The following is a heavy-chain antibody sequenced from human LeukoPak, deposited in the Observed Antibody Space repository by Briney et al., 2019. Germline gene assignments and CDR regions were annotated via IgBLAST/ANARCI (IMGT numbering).Heavy chain of an antibody. D-gene: IGHD4-11*01. Sequence: SQTLSLTCAISGDSVSSNSATWNWIRQSPSRGLEWLGRTYYRSKWYNDYAASVKSRITINPDTSKNQFSPQLNSVTPEDTAVYYCARGFPSNPVAFDIWGQGTMVTVSS. CDR1: GDSVSSNSAT. J-gene: IGHJ3*02. CDR2: TYYRSKWYN. V-gene: IGHV6-1*01. CDR3: ARGFPSNPVAFDI.